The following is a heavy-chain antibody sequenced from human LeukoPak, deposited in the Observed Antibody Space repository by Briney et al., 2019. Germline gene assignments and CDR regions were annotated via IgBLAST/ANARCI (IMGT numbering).Heavy chain of an antibody. Sequence: GASVKVSCKASGYTFTSYDINWVRQATGQGLEWMGWMNPNSGNTGYAQKFQGRVTMTRNTSISTAYMELSSLRSEDTAVYYCARLGIRDGYNSRTDASDIWGQGTMVTVSS. CDR1: GYTFTSYD. J-gene: IGHJ3*02. CDR3: ARLGIRDGYNSRTDASDI. CDR2: MNPNSGNT. V-gene: IGHV1-8*01. D-gene: IGHD5-24*01.